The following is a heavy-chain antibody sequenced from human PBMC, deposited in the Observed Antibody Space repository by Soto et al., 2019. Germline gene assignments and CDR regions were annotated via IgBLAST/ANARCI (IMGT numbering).Heavy chain of an antibody. J-gene: IGHJ3*02. D-gene: IGHD3-3*01. V-gene: IGHV1-2*02. CDR2: INPNSGGT. CDR3: ARVVGGIYDFWSGSDAFDI. CDR1: GYTFTGYY. Sequence: ASVKVSCKASGYTFTGYYMHWVRQAPGQGLEWMGWINPNSGGTNYAQKFQGRVTMTRDTSISTAYMELSRLRSDDTAVYYCARVVGGIYDFWSGSDAFDIWGQGTMVTVSS.